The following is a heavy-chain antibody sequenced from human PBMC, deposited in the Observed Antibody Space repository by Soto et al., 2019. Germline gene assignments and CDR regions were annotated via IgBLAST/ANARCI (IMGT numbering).Heavy chain of an antibody. CDR1: GFTFSSYA. J-gene: IGHJ4*02. Sequence: GGSLRLSCAASGFTFSSYAMHWVRQAPGKGLEWVAVISYDGSNKYYADSVKGRFTISRDNTKNTLYLQMNSLRDEDTAVYYCAKDGIAWHWGQGTLVTVSS. CDR3: AKDGIAWH. CDR2: ISYDGSNK. D-gene: IGHD1-26*01. V-gene: IGHV3-30-3*01.